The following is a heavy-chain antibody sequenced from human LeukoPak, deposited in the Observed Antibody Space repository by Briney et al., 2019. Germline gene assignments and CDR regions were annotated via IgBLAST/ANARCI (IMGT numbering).Heavy chain of an antibody. V-gene: IGHV1-46*01. D-gene: IGHD6-19*01. CDR1: GYTFTSYY. CDR2: INPSGGST. CDR3: ARDKTRTGYSSGWSCDY. Sequence: GASVKVSCKASGYTFTSYYMHWVRQAPGQGLEWMGIINPSGGSTSYAQKFQGRVTMTRDTSTSTVYMELSSLRSEDTAVYYCARDKTRTGYSSGWSCDYWGQGTLVTVSS. J-gene: IGHJ4*02.